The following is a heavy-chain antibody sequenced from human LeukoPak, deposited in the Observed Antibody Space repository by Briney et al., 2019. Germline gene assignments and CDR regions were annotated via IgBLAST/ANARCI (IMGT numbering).Heavy chain of an antibody. V-gene: IGHV3-11*01. CDR3: ATVHFGYFTF. D-gene: IGHD3-3*01. CDR2: ISDNGRTK. J-gene: IGHJ4*02. Sequence: NPGGSLRLSCAASGLTLSDYHMSWIRQAPGKGLEWVSHISDNGRTKYYANSVQGRFTVSRDNAKNSLYLQMNSLGADDTAVYYCATVHFGYFTFWGQGTLVPVSS. CDR1: GLTLSDYH.